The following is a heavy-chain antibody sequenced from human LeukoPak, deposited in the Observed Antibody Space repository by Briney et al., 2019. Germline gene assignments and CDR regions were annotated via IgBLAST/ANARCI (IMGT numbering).Heavy chain of an antibody. CDR2: ILGSGST. V-gene: IGHV4-4*07. CDR1: AGSIRSHY. CDR3: ARRGEGDAYYFDY. D-gene: IGHD3-16*01. J-gene: IGHJ4*02. Sequence: PSETLSLTCTVSAGSIRSHYWSWVRRPAGKGLEWIGRILGSGSTNYNPSLESRVTMAVDTSKNQFSLRLRSVTAAGTAVYYCARRGEGDAYYFDYWGQGTLVTVSS.